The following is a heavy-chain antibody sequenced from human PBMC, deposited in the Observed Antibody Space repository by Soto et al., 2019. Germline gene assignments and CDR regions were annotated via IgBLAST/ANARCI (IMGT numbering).Heavy chain of an antibody. CDR1: GYTFTSYY. Sequence: QVQLVQSGAEVKKPGASVKVSCKASGYTFTSYYMHWVRQAPGQGLEWMGIINPSGGSTSYAQKFQGRVTMTMDTSTSTVYMELSSLRSEDTAVYYCARVYCSGGSGYSVDYWGQGTLVTVSS. J-gene: IGHJ4*02. CDR2: INPSGGST. D-gene: IGHD2-15*01. CDR3: ARVYCSGGSGYSVDY. V-gene: IGHV1-46*01.